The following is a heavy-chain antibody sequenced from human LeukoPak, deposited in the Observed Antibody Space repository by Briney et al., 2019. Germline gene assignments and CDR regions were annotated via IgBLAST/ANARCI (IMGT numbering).Heavy chain of an antibody. V-gene: IGHV3-7*01. CDR2: IKHDGSDK. CDR3: ARDRAGYCSSTSCSSLYYYYYMDV. D-gene: IGHD2-2*01. Sequence: PGGSLRLSCAASGFTFSSKWMSWVRQAPGKGLEWVANIKHDGSDKQYVDSVRGRFTISRDNAKNSLYLQMNSLRAEDTAVYYCARDRAGYCSSTSCSSLYYYYYMDVWGKGTTVTVSS. J-gene: IGHJ6*03. CDR1: GFTFSSKW.